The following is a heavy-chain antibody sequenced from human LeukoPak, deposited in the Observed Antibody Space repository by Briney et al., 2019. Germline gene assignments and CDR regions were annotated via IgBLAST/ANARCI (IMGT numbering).Heavy chain of an antibody. V-gene: IGHV4-38-2*02. J-gene: IGHJ3*02. D-gene: IGHD3-3*01. CDR3: ARVSSGYYNGAFDI. Sequence: SETLSLTCTVSGYSISSGYYWGWIRQPPGRGLEWIGSIYHSGSTYYNPSLKSRVTISVDTSKNQFSLKLSSVTAADTAVYYCARVSSGYYNGAFDIWGQGTMVTVSS. CDR1: GYSISSGYY. CDR2: IYHSGST.